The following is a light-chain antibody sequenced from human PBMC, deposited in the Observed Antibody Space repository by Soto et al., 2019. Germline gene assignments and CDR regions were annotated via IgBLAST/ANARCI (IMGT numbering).Light chain of an antibody. J-gene: IGLJ2*01. Sequence: QSVLTQPASVSGYPGQSITISCTGTSSDIGGYDYVSWYQQHPGKAPKLMIYGVSNRPSGVSNRFSGSKSGNTASLTISGLQTEDEADYYCSSYTSTVTLVFGGGTKLTVL. CDR3: SSYTSTVTLV. CDR2: GVS. V-gene: IGLV2-14*01. CDR1: SSDIGGYDY.